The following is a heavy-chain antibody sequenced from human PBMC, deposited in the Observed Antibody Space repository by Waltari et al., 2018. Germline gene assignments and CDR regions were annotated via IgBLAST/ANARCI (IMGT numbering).Heavy chain of an antibody. J-gene: IGHJ4*02. Sequence: EVQLVQSGAEVKRPGESLKISCKTSGYSFTSYWISWVRQMPGKGLEWMGAIVPRDSDTRYSPSFQGQVTISADKSISTAYLQWSSLKASDSATYYCAKEGGSGYYRFDYWGQGVLVTVSS. CDR3: AKEGGSGYYRFDY. CDR1: GYSFTSYW. D-gene: IGHD3-22*01. CDR2: IVPRDSDT. V-gene: IGHV5-51*01.